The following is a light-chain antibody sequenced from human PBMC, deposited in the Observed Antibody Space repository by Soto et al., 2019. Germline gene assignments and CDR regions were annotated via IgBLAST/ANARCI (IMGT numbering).Light chain of an antibody. J-gene: IGLJ2*01. CDR1: SSNIGAGFD. CDR3: QSYDTGLTGHVL. V-gene: IGLV1-40*01. CDR2: AST. Sequence: QSVLTQPPSVSGSPGQRVTISCSGNSSNIGAGFDVHWYQQLPGAAPKLLIYASTNRPSGVPDRFSGSKSDTSASLDITGLQIDDEADYYCQSYDTGLTGHVLFGGGTKLTVL.